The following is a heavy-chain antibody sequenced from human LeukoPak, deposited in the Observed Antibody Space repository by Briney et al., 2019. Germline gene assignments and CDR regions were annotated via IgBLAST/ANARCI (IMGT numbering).Heavy chain of an antibody. CDR1: GGSISSGGYY. CDR3: ARHSSGYYYEDPYFDY. D-gene: IGHD3-22*01. V-gene: IGHV4-31*03. Sequence: LSLTCTVSGGSISSGGYYWSWIRQHPGKGLEWIGYIYYSGSTYYNPSLKSRVTISVDTSKNQFSLKLSSVTAADTAVYYCARHSSGYYYEDPYFDYWGQGTLVTVSS. J-gene: IGHJ4*02. CDR2: IYYSGST.